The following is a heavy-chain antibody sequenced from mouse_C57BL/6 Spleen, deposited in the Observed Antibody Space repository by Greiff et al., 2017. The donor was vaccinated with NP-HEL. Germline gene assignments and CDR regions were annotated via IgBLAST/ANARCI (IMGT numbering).Heavy chain of an antibody. V-gene: IGHV1-18*01. Sequence: DVQLQESGPELVKPGASVKIPCKASGYTFTDYNMDWVKQSHGKSLEWIGDINPNNGGTIYNQKFKGKATLTVDKSSSTAYMELRSLTSEDTAVYYCARGGYSNYPYYAMDYWGQGTSVTVSS. D-gene: IGHD2-5*01. J-gene: IGHJ4*01. CDR1: GYTFTDYN. CDR3: ARGGYSNYPYYAMDY. CDR2: INPNNGGT.